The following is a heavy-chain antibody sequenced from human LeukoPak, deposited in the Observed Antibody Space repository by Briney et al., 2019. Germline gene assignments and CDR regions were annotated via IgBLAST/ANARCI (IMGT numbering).Heavy chain of an antibody. V-gene: IGHV3-53*01. CDR2: IYSGGST. CDR3: AGYTYGYLDAFDI. J-gene: IGHJ3*02. D-gene: IGHD5-18*01. Sequence: PGGSLRLSCAASGLTVSSNYMSWVRQAPRKGLEWVSLIYSGGSTYYADSVKGRFTISRDNSKNTLYLQMNSLRAEDTAVYYCAGYTYGYLDAFDIWGQGTMVTVSS. CDR1: GLTVSSNY.